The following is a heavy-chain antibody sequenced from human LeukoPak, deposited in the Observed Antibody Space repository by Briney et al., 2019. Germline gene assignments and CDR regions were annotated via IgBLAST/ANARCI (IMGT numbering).Heavy chain of an antibody. CDR3: AKDVLTATTFDSGMSV. D-gene: IGHD1-20*01. Sequence: PGGSLRLSCAASGFAFDDYAMHWVRQAPGKGLGWGSGISWNSGSIGYADSVKGRFTISRDNAKNSLYLQMNSLRAEDTALYYCAKDVLTATTFDSGMSVWGQGTTVTVSS. CDR1: GFAFDDYA. CDR2: ISWNSGSI. J-gene: IGHJ6*02. V-gene: IGHV3-9*01.